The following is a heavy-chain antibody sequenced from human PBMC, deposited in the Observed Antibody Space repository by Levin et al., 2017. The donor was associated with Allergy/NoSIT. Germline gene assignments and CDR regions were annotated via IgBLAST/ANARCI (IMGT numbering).Heavy chain of an antibody. J-gene: IGHJ4*02. CDR3: ARAPSYCGGDCYIPPFDY. Sequence: PSETLSLTCTVSGGSISSSSYYWGWIRQPPGKGLEWIGSIYYSGSTYYNPSLKSRVTISVDTSKNQFSLKLSSVTAADTAVYYCARAPSYCGGDCYIPPFDYWGQGTLVTVSS. CDR2: IYYSGST. CDR1: GGSISSSSYY. D-gene: IGHD2-21*02. V-gene: IGHV4-39*07.